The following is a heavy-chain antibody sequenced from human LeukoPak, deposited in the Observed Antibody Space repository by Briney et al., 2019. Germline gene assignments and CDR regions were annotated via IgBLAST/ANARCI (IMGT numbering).Heavy chain of an antibody. D-gene: IGHD3-9*01. J-gene: IGHJ3*02. CDR2: ISSSSSYI. CDR3: ARDREYYDILTGRGDAFDI. Sequence: GGSLRLSCAASGFTFSSYSMNWVRQAPGKGLEWVSSISSSSSYIYYADPVKGRFTISRDNAKNSLYLQMNSLRAEDTAVYYCARDREYYDILTGRGDAFDIWGQGTMVTVSS. CDR1: GFTFSSYS. V-gene: IGHV3-21*01.